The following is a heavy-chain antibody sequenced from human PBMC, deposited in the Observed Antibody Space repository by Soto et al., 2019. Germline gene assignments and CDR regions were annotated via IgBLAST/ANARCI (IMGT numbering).Heavy chain of an antibody. CDR1: GGSISSNSYY. D-gene: IGHD3-16*01. V-gene: IGHV4-39*01. J-gene: IGHJ4*02. Sequence: QLQLQESGPGLVKPSETLFLACTVSGGSISSNSYYWDWIRQPPGKGLEWIGSMYYSGATYHNPSLQSRVTISVDTSKNQFSLHLSSVTAADTAVYYCARHAAYDSVWGKSDGSDYWGQGTLVTDSS. CDR3: ARHAAYDSVWGKSDGSDY. CDR2: MYYSGAT.